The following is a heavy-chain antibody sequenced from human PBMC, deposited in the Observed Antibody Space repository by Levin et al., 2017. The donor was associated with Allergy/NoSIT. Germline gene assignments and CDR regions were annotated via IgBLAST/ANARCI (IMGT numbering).Heavy chain of an antibody. CDR2: IKQDGSEK. J-gene: IGHJ6*02. Sequence: AASVKVSCAASGFTFSSYWMSWVRQAPGKGLEWVANIKQDGSEKYYVDSVKGRFTISRDNAKNSLYLQMNSLRAEDTAVYYCARAYDFWSGYYTTSYYYGMDVWGQGTTVTVSS. D-gene: IGHD3-3*01. V-gene: IGHV3-7*04. CDR1: GFTFSSYW. CDR3: ARAYDFWSGYYTTSYYYGMDV.